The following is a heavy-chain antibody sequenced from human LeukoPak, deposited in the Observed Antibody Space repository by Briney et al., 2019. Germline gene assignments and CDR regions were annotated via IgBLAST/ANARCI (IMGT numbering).Heavy chain of an antibody. CDR3: AKAKGIAVAESFDY. Sequence: GGSLRLSCAASGFTFDDYAMHWVRQAPGKSLEWVSGISWNSGSIGYADSVKGRFTISRDNAKNSLYLQMNSLRAEDMALYYCAKAKGIAVAESFDYWGQGTLVTVSS. D-gene: IGHD6-19*01. J-gene: IGHJ4*02. CDR2: ISWNSGSI. CDR1: GFTFDDYA. V-gene: IGHV3-9*03.